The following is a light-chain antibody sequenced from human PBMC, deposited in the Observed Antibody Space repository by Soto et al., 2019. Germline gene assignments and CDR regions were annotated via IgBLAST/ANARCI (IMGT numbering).Light chain of an antibody. CDR1: QNIITY. Sequence: DVQLTQSPSSLSVFVGDSVTVTCRASQNIITYLHWYHQTPGEAPTLLINAASTLQSGVPSRFSGSGSGTDFTLTINSLQPEDVGTYYCQQSYSNPTFGQGTTVEIK. V-gene: IGKV1-39*01. J-gene: IGKJ1*01. CDR2: AAS. CDR3: QQSYSNPT.